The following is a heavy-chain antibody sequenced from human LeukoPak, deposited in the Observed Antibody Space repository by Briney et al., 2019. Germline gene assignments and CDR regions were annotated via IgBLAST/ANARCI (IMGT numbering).Heavy chain of an antibody. CDR2: ISYDGSNK. D-gene: IGHD2-15*01. Sequence: GGSLRLSCAASGFSFSNYGMNWVRQAPGKGLEWVAVISYDGSNKYYADSVKGRFTISRDNSKNTLYLQMNSLRAEDTAVYYCARDLSSGGSYYFDYWGQGTLVTVSS. V-gene: IGHV3-30*19. CDR1: GFSFSNYG. J-gene: IGHJ4*02. CDR3: ARDLSSGGSYYFDY.